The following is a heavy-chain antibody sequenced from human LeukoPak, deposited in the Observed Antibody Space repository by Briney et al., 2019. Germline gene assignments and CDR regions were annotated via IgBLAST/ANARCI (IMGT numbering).Heavy chain of an antibody. Sequence: GGSLRLSCAASGFTFSDYYMSWIRQAPGKGLEWVSYISFSGSTIYYADSVKGRFTISRDNAKNSLYLQMNSLRAEDTAVYYCAKRRGLELLYYYYMDVWGKGTTVTVSS. CDR3: AKRRGLELLYYYYMDV. CDR2: ISFSGSTI. D-gene: IGHD1-7*01. CDR1: GFTFSDYY. V-gene: IGHV3-11*01. J-gene: IGHJ6*03.